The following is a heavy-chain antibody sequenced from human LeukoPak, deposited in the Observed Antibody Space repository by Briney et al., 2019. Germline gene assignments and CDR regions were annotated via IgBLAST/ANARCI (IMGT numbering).Heavy chain of an antibody. CDR1: GFTFYDYA. D-gene: IGHD7-27*01. CDR3: AKAEANWGSDYFDY. Sequence: PGGSLRLSCAASGFTFYDYAMHWVRQAPGKGLEWVSLISGDGGSTYYADSVKGRFTISRDNSKNSLYLQMNSLRTEDTALYYCAKAEANWGSDYFDYWGQGTLVTVSS. J-gene: IGHJ4*02. V-gene: IGHV3-43*02. CDR2: ISGDGGST.